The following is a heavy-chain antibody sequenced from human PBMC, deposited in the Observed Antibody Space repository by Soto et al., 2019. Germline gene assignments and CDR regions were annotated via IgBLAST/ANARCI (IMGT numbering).Heavy chain of an antibody. Sequence: SSVKVSCKASGGTFSSYTISWVRQAPGQGLEWMGRIIPILGIANYAQKFQGRVTITADKSTSTAYMELSSLRSEDTAVYYCAATPGVYSSPSWFDPWGQGTLVTVSS. CDR3: AATPGVYSSPSWFDP. V-gene: IGHV1-69*02. D-gene: IGHD6-13*01. J-gene: IGHJ5*02. CDR2: IIPILGIA. CDR1: GGTFSSYT.